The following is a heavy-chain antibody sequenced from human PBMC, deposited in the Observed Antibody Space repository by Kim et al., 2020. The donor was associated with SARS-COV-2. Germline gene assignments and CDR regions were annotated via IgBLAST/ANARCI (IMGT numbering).Heavy chain of an antibody. CDR2: IKGDGSDT. V-gene: IGHV3-74*01. CDR3: ARGSFQQGFDP. D-gene: IGHD6-13*01. Sequence: GGYLRLSCEASGFTFSSYWMNWVRQGPGKGLVWVSRIKGDGSDTHYADFVKGRFTISRDNTKNTLHLQLNSLGVEDTATYYCARGSFQQGFDPWGHGNIVTGFS. J-gene: IGHJ5*02. CDR1: GFTFSSYW.